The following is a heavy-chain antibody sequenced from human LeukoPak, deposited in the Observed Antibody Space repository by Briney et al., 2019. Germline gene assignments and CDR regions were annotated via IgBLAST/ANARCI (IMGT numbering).Heavy chain of an antibody. D-gene: IGHD2-21*01. J-gene: IGHJ3*02. V-gene: IGHV1-2*02. CDR2: INPNSGGT. CDR1: GYTFTGYY. Sequence: ASVKVSCKASGYTFTGYYMHWVRQAPGQGLEWMGWINPNSGGTNYAQKFQGRVTMTRDTSISTAYMELSRLRSDDTAVYYCASDCGGDCYQPGAPFDIWGQGTMVTVSS. CDR3: ASDCGGDCYQPGAPFDI.